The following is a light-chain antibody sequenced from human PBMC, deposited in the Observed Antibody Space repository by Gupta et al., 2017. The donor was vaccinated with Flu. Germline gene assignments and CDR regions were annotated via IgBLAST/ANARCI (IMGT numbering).Light chain of an antibody. CDR1: SSDVGGNNY. V-gene: IGLV2-8*01. CDR3: KSYASSNNWV. Sequence: QPALPQPPPAPGSPGPPVTISCTGTSSDVGGNNYVSWYHQHPGQAPKLMIYEVSKRPSGVPERFSASNSGTTASLTVSGLQAEDEADYYGKSYASSNNWVFGGGTKLTVL. CDR2: EVS. J-gene: IGLJ3*02.